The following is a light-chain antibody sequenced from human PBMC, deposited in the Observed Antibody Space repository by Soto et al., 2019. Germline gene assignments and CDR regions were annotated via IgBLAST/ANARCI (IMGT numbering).Light chain of an antibody. Sequence: QSVMTQPPSVSAAPGQKVTISCSGSSSNIGGNSVSWYQQLPGTAPKLLIYDVTKRPSGVPDRFSGSKSGNTASLTIFGLQAEDEADYYCCSYAGSYTILFGGGTKLTVL. CDR1: SSNIGGNS. V-gene: IGLV2-11*01. CDR3: CSYAGSYTIL. J-gene: IGLJ2*01. CDR2: DVT.